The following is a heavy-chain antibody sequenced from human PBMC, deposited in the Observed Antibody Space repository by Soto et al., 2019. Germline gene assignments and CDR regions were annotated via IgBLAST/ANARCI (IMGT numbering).Heavy chain of an antibody. CDR3: AKNKAARTGYYYDSNPLGDAFDI. CDR1: GFIFSSYG. J-gene: IGHJ3*02. D-gene: IGHD3-22*01. Sequence: PRGSLRLSFAASGFIFSSYGMHWVRQAPGKGLEWVAVISYDGSNKYYADSVKGRFTISRDNSKNTLYLQMNSLRAEDTAVYYCAKNKAARTGYYYDSNPLGDAFDIWGQGTMVTVSS. V-gene: IGHV3-30*18. CDR2: ISYDGSNK.